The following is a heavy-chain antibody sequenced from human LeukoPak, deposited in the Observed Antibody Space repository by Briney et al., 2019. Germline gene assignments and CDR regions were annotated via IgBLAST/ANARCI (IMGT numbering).Heavy chain of an antibody. J-gene: IGHJ4*02. D-gene: IGHD4-17*01. CDR3: AKDLDYGHYGVDY. Sequence: GRSLRLSCAASGFTFSSYAMSWARQAPGKGLEWVSAISGCGGSTYYADSVKGRFTFSRDTSKNTLHLQMNSLRAEDTAVYYCAKDLDYGHYGVDYWGQGTLVTVSS. CDR2: ISGCGGST. V-gene: IGHV3-23*01. CDR1: GFTFSSYA.